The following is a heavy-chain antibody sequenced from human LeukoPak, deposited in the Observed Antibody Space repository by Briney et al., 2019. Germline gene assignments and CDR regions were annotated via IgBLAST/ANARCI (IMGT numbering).Heavy chain of an antibody. J-gene: IGHJ6*03. CDR1: GFTFSNYA. Sequence: GGSLRLSCAASGFTFSNYAMSWVRQAPGKGLEWVSSINGRGGSTYYADSVKGRFTISRDNSKNTLYLQMGSLRAEDMAVYYCARELHYDFWSGYNYYMDVWGKGTTVTVSS. V-gene: IGHV3-23*01. CDR3: ARELHYDFWSGYNYYMDV. D-gene: IGHD3-3*01. CDR2: INGRGGST.